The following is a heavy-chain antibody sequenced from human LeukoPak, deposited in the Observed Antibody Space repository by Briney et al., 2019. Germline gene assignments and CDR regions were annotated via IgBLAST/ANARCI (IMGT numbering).Heavy chain of an antibody. D-gene: IGHD3-10*01. CDR3: ARTQYGSGSYYNDPNFDY. J-gene: IGHJ4*02. CDR2: IYYSGST. Sequence: SSETLSPTCTVSGGSISSSRYYWGWIRQPPGKGLEWIGSIYYSGSTYYNPSLKSRVTISVDTSKNHFSLELSSVTAADTAVYYCARTQYGSGSYYNDPNFDYWGQGTLVTVSS. CDR1: GGSISSSRYY. V-gene: IGHV4-39*02.